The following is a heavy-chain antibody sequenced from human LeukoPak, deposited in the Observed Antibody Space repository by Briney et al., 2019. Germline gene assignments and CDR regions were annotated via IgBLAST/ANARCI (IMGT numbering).Heavy chain of an antibody. V-gene: IGHV1-58*02. D-gene: IGHD4-17*01. J-gene: IGHJ5*02. CDR1: GFTFTISA. CDR2: IVVGSGNT. CDR3: AAEGPDYVNWFDP. Sequence: SVKVSCKASGFTFTISAMQWVRQARGQRLEWIGWIVVGSGNTNYAQKFQERVTITRDMSTSTAYMELSSLRSEGTAVYYCAAEGPDYVNWFDPWGQGTLVTVSS.